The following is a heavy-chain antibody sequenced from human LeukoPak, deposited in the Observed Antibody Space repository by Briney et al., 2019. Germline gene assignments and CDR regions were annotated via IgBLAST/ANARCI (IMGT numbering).Heavy chain of an antibody. CDR1: GFTFSSYW. Sequence: GGSLRLSCAASGFTFSSYWMSWVRQAPGKGLEWVANIKQDGSEKYYVDSVKGRFTISRDNAKNSLYLQMNSLRAEDTAVYYCARGPLWSRHYYYGMDVWGQGTTVTVSS. CDR3: ARGPLWSRHYYYGMDV. CDR2: IKQDGSEK. J-gene: IGHJ6*02. V-gene: IGHV3-7*01. D-gene: IGHD3-10*01.